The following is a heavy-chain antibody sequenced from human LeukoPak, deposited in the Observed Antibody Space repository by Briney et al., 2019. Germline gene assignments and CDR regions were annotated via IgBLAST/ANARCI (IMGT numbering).Heavy chain of an antibody. V-gene: IGHV3-23*01. J-gene: IGHJ4*02. CDR1: GFTFRNYA. CDR3: YYYYDSSGAKPRDY. Sequence: PGGSLRLSCAASGFTFRNYAMNWVRQAPGKGLEWVSGINAHGGSTYYADSVKGRFTISRDNSKNTLYLQMNSLRAEDTAVYYCYYYYDSSGAKPRDYWGQGTLVTVSS. D-gene: IGHD3-22*01. CDR2: INAHGGST.